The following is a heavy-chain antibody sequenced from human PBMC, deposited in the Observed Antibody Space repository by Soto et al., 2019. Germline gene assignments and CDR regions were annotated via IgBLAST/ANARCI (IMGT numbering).Heavy chain of an antibody. CDR2: INAGNGNT. Sequence: ASVKVSCKASGCTFTSYAMHWVRQAPGQRLEWMGWINAGNGNTKYSQKFQGRVTITRDTSASTAYMELSSLRSEDTAVYYCASEDIVVVPAAQGNYYYYYGMDVWGQGTTVTVSS. D-gene: IGHD2-2*01. J-gene: IGHJ6*02. CDR3: ASEDIVVVPAAQGNYYYYYGMDV. CDR1: GCTFTSYA. V-gene: IGHV1-3*01.